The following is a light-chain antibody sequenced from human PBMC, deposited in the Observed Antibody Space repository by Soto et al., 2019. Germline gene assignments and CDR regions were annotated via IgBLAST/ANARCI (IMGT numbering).Light chain of an antibody. Sequence: DIQMTQSPSSLSASVGDRVTITCRASQSISSYLNWYQQKPGKAPKVLIYVASSLQSGVPSRFSGSGSGTDFTLTISSLQPEDSATYYCQQTYRTPNTFGQGTKLEI. V-gene: IGKV1-39*01. CDR3: QQTYRTPNT. CDR1: QSISSY. CDR2: VAS. J-gene: IGKJ2*01.